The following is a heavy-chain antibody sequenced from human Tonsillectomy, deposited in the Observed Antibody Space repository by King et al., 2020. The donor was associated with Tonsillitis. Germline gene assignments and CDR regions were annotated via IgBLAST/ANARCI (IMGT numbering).Heavy chain of an antibody. CDR1: AGSLSGYY. J-gene: IGHJ4*02. CDR2: IDHSGST. Sequence: VQLQQWGAGVLKPSETLSPTCAVSAGSLSGYYWSWIRQSPGEGPEWIGEIDHSGSTTSNPSLKSRVTMSVDTSKNQFSLRLTSVTATDTAIYYCARRITKIVVVFDSWSQGALVTVSS. CDR3: ARRITKIVVVFDS. V-gene: IGHV4-34*01. D-gene: IGHD3-22*01.